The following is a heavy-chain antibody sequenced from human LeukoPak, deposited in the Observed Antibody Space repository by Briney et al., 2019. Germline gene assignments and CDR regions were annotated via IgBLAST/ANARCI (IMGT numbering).Heavy chain of an antibody. CDR2: INHSGST. CDR3: ARGRGVTIFGVVISSIGWLDP. CDR1: GGSFSGYY. V-gene: IGHV4-34*01. Sequence: PSETLSLTCAVYGGSFSGYYWSWIRQPPGKGLEWIGEINHSGSTNYNPSLKSRVTISVDTSKNQFSLKLSSVTAADTAVYYCARGRGVTIFGVVISSIGWLDPWGQGTLVTVSS. J-gene: IGHJ5*02. D-gene: IGHD3-3*01.